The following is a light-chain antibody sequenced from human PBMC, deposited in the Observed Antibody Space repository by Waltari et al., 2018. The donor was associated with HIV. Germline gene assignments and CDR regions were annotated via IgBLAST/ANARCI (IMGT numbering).Light chain of an antibody. V-gene: IGLV2-14*01. CDR3: SSFTASGTQV. CDR1: SRDVGSYNY. Sequence: QSALAQPASVSGSPGQSIPISCTGTSRDVGSYNYVSWYQHHPDKAPKLMIYEVTSRPSGVSNRFSGSKSGNTASLTISGLQAEDEADYYCSSFTASGTQVFGGGTKLTVL. CDR2: EVT. J-gene: IGLJ3*02.